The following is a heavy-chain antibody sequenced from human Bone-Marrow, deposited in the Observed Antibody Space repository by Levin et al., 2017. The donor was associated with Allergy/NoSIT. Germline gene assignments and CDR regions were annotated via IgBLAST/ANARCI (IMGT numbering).Heavy chain of an antibody. J-gene: IGHJ4*02. Sequence: GGSLRLSCAASGFTFSSYAMHWVRQAPGKGLEWVAVISYDGSNKYYADSVKGRFTISRDNSKNTLYLQMNSLRAEDTAVYYCARGGSVVVVAATFPPQFDYWGQGTLVTVSS. D-gene: IGHD2-15*01. CDR1: GFTFSSYA. CDR2: ISYDGSNK. CDR3: ARGGSVVVVAATFPPQFDY. V-gene: IGHV3-30-3*01.